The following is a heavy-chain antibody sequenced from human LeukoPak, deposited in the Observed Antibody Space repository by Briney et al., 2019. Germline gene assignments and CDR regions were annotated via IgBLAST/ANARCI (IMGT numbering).Heavy chain of an antibody. CDR2: ISSSGSTI. J-gene: IGHJ6*04. Sequence: GGSLRLSCAASGFTFSSYEMNWVRQAPGKGLEWVSYISSSGSTIYYADSVKGRFTISRDNAKNSLYLQMNSLRAEDTAVYYRARGRGRYCSGGSCYRYYYYYGMDVWGKGTTVTVSS. D-gene: IGHD2-15*01. CDR3: ARGRGRYCSGGSCYRYYYYYGMDV. CDR1: GFTFSSYE. V-gene: IGHV3-48*03.